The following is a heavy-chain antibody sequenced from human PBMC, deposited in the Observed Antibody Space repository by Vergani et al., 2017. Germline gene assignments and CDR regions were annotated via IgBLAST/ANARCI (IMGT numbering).Heavy chain of an antibody. CDR2: INTGNGNT. D-gene: IGHD6-19*01. Sequence: QVQLVQSGAEVKKPGASVKVSCKASGYTFTSYAMHWVRQAPGQRLEWMGWINTGNGNTKYSQKFQGRVTITRDTSASTAYMELSSLRSEETAVYYCARDRSSGWADNWFDPWGQGTLVTVSS. CDR3: ARDRSSGWADNWFDP. V-gene: IGHV1-3*04. J-gene: IGHJ5*02. CDR1: GYTFTSYA.